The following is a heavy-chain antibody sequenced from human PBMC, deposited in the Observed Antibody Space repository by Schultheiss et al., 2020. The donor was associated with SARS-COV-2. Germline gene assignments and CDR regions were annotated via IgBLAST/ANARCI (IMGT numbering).Heavy chain of an antibody. D-gene: IGHD3-22*01. CDR2: IKQDGSEK. J-gene: IGHJ6*02. CDR1: GFTFSSYA. Sequence: GGSLRLSCAASGFTFSSYAMRWVRQAPGKGLEWVANIKQDGSEKYYVDSVKGRFTISRDNAKNSLYLQMNSLRAEDTAVYYCARLYYYDSSGYYGMDVWGQGTTVTVSS. CDR3: ARLYYYDSSGYYGMDV. V-gene: IGHV3-7*03.